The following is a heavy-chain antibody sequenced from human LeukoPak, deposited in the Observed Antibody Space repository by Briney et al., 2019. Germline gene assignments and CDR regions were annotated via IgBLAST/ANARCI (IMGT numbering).Heavy chain of an antibody. J-gene: IGHJ6*03. CDR3: ARDYGDDYYYYMDV. Sequence: PGGSLRLSRAASGFTFDDYGMSWVRQAPGKGLEWVSGINWNGGSTGYADSVKGRFTISRDNAKNSLYLQMNSLRAEDTALYYCARDYGDDYYYYMDVWGKGTTVTVSS. D-gene: IGHD4-17*01. CDR1: GFTFDDYG. V-gene: IGHV3-20*04. CDR2: INWNGGST.